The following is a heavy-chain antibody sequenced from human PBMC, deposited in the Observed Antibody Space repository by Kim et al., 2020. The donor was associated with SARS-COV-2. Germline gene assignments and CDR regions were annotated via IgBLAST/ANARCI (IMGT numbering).Heavy chain of an antibody. J-gene: IGHJ4*01. Sequence: SETLSLTCAVYGGSFSGYYWSWIRQPPGKGLEWIGEINHSGSTNYNPSLKSRVTISVDTSKNQFSLKLSSVTAADTAVYYCARGHSSSSGLGFYYFDYWGQGTLVTVSS. CDR3: ARGHSSSSGLGFYYFDY. V-gene: IGHV4-34*01. CDR2: INHSGST. D-gene: IGHD6-6*01. CDR1: GGSFSGYY.